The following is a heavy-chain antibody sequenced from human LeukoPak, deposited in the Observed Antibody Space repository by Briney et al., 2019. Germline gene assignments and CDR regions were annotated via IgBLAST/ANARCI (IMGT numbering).Heavy chain of an antibody. CDR3: AEDLYGSGSSGMDV. D-gene: IGHD3-10*01. CDR1: GFTFSSYA. Sequence: GGSLRLSCAASGFTFSSYAMHWVRQAPGKGLEWVAVISYDGSNKYNADSVKGRFTISRDNSKNTLYLQMNSLRAEDTAVYYCAEDLYGSGSSGMDVWGQGTTVTVSS. CDR2: ISYDGSNK. V-gene: IGHV3-30-3*01. J-gene: IGHJ6*02.